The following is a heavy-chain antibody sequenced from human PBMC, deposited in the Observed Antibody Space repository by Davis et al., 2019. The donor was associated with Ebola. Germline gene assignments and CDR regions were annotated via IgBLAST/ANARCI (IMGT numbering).Heavy chain of an antibody. CDR3: ARGSRNMDV. Sequence: PGGSPRLSCAASGFTFRSYWMSWVRQAPGKGLEWVAKIKEDGSEKLEVDSVKGRFTISRDNAKDSLYLQMNSLRAEDTAVYYCARGSRNMDVWGQGTTVTVSS. CDR1: GFTFRSYW. V-gene: IGHV3-7*03. J-gene: IGHJ6*02. CDR2: IKEDGSEK.